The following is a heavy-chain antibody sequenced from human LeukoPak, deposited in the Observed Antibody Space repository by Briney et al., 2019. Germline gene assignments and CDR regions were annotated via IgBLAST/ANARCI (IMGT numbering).Heavy chain of an antibody. J-gene: IGHJ5*02. D-gene: IGHD2-15*01. Sequence: PGESLTLSCAASGFTFSSYAMHWVRQAPGTGLEWVAVISYDGSNKYYADSVKGRFTISRDNSKNTLYLQMNSLRAEDTAVYYCARDQQGSNWFDPWGQGTLVTVSS. CDR3: ARDQQGSNWFDP. CDR2: ISYDGSNK. V-gene: IGHV3-30-3*01. CDR1: GFTFSSYA.